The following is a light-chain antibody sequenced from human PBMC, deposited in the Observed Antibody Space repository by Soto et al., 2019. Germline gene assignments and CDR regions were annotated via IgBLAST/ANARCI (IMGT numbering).Light chain of an antibody. J-gene: IGLJ1*01. CDR3: SSYTTSNTRQIV. Sequence: QSALTQPASVSGSPGQSITISCTGTSSDVGGYNYVSWYQQHPGKAPKFMIYDVSNRPSGVSNRFFGSKPGNTASLTISGLQAEDEADYYCSSYTTSNTRQIVFGTGTKVTVL. CDR2: DVS. CDR1: SSDVGGYNY. V-gene: IGLV2-14*01.